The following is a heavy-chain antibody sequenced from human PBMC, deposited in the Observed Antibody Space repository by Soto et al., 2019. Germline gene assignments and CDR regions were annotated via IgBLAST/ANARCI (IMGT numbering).Heavy chain of an antibody. V-gene: IGHV1-18*01. CDR3: ARGYDILTGLAYYYGMDV. CDR2: ISTHNGDT. J-gene: IGHJ6*02. Sequence: GASVKVSCKISGYTFTSYGISWVRQAPGQGLEWMGWISTHNGDTNFAQKFQGRVTLTTDTSTNTAYMDLRSLTSDDTAVYYCARGYDILTGLAYYYGMDVWGQGTTVTVS. D-gene: IGHD3-9*01. CDR1: GYTFTSYG.